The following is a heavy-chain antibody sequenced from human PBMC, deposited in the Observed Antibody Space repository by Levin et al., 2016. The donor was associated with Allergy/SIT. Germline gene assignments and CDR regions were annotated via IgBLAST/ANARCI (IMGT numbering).Heavy chain of an antibody. J-gene: IGHJ3*02. CDR3: ARRGWAFDAGALDI. CDR1: GFTFSNYW. Sequence: GESLKISCAASGFTFSNYWMTWVRQAPGKGLEWVANIKHDVSEIYYVDSVKGRFTISRDNAKESLYLQIDSLRAEDTAVYYCARRGWAFDAGALDIWGQGARVTVSS. V-gene: IGHV3-7*03. D-gene: IGHD6-19*01. CDR2: IKHDVSEI.